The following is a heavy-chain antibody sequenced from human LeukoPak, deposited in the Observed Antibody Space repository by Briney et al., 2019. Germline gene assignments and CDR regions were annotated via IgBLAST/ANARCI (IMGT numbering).Heavy chain of an antibody. Sequence: GASVKVSCKASGYTFTNYDIHWVRQATGQGLEWMGWMSPNSGNTGYVQKFQGRVTMTRNTSISTAYMELSSLRSEDTAVYYCARVVSGTYNWIDPWGQGTLVTVSS. CDR2: MSPNSGNT. V-gene: IGHV1-8*01. D-gene: IGHD1-20*01. CDR3: ARVVSGTYNWIDP. CDR1: GYTFTNYD. J-gene: IGHJ5*02.